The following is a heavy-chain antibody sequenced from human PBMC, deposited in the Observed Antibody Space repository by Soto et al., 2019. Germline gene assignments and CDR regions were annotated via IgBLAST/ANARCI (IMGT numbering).Heavy chain of an antibody. CDR2: INAGNGNT. CDR3: ARDNSLRAAANYGMDV. Sequence: ASVKVSCKASGYTFTSYAMHWVRQAPGQRLEWMGWINAGNGNTKYSQKFQGRVTITRDTSASTAYMELSSLRSEDTAVYYCARDNSLRAAANYGMDVWGQGTTVTVSS. V-gene: IGHV1-3*01. D-gene: IGHD6-13*01. CDR1: GYTFTSYA. J-gene: IGHJ6*02.